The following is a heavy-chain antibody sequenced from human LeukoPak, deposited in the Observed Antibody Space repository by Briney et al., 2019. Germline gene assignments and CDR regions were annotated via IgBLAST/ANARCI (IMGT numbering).Heavy chain of an antibody. V-gene: IGHV3-53*01. J-gene: IGHJ3*02. Sequence: PGGPLRLSCAASGFTVSSNYMSWVRQAPGKGLEWVSIIYSGGSTHYADSVKGRFTISRDNSKNTLYLQMNSLRAEDTAVYYCAREHLRNYYDSSGYRELVGAFDIWGQGTMVTVSS. CDR3: AREHLRNYYDSSGYRELVGAFDI. D-gene: IGHD3-22*01. CDR2: IYSGGST. CDR1: GFTVSSNY.